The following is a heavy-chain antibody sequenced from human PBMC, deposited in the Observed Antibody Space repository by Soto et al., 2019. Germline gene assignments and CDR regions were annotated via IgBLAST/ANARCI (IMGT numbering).Heavy chain of an antibody. J-gene: IGHJ5*02. CDR2: INHSGST. Sequence: SSTXSLTCAFYVGSFIVYYCSWIRHPPGKGLEWIGEINHSGSTNYNPSLKSRVTISVDTSKNQFSLKLSSVTAADTAVYYCARAPYGTSNRNYNYWWFDTWGQRPLVTVYS. CDR1: VGSFIVYY. V-gene: IGHV4-34*01. CDR3: ARAPYGTSNRNYNYWWFDT. D-gene: IGHD1-1*01.